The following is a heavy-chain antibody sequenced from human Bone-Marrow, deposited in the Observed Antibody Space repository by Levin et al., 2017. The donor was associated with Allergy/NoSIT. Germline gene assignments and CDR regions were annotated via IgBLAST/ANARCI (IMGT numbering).Heavy chain of an antibody. CDR1: GFTFDDYA. V-gene: IGHV3-9*01. D-gene: IGHD5-18*01. CDR2: ISWNSGSI. CDR3: ENAFTVMVFHAFDI. J-gene: IGHJ3*02. Sequence: GGSLRLSCAASGFTFDDYAMHWVRQAPGKGLEWVSAISWNSGSIGYADSVKGRFTISRDNAKNSLYLQMNSLRAEDTALYYCENAFTVMVFHAFDIWGQGTMVTVSS.